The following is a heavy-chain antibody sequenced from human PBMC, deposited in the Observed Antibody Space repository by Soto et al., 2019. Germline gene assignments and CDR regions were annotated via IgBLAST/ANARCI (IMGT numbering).Heavy chain of an antibody. V-gene: IGHV3-9*01. J-gene: IGHJ4*02. D-gene: IGHD2-2*03. CDR1: GFSFDDYG. CDR3: AKDNDLDRDGPFDY. CDR2: ISWNIGDI. Sequence: EMQLVESGGGSVQPGRYLSLSCAASGFSFDDYGMHWVRQGPGKGLEWVSGISWNIGDIYYADSVKGRFTISRDNAKKSLYLQMNSLRTEDTALYYCAKDNDLDRDGPFDYWGQGILVTVSS.